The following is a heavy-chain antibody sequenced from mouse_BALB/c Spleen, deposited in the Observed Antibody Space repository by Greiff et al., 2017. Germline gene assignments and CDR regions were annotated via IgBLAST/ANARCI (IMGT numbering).Heavy chain of an antibody. J-gene: IGHJ4*01. CDR1: GYSITSDYA. CDR2: ISYSGST. CDR3: ARNQLGLYAMDY. D-gene: IGHD4-1*02. V-gene: IGHV3-2*02. Sequence: VQLKESGPGLVKPSQSLSLTCTVTGYSITSDYAWNWIRQFPGNKLEWMGYISYSGSTGYNPSLKSRISITRDTSKNQFFLQLNSVTTEDTATYYCARNQLGLYAMDYWGQGTSVTVSS.